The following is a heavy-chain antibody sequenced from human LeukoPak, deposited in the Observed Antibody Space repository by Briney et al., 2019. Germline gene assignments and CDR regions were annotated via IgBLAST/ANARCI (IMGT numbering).Heavy chain of an antibody. CDR2: ISAYNGNT. CDR1: GYTFTGYY. D-gene: IGHD3-3*01. V-gene: IGHV1-18*04. CDR3: ARAKVGFDY. Sequence: ASVKVSCKASGYTFTGYYMHWVRQAPGQGLEWMGWISAYNGNTNYAQKLQGRVTMTTDTSTSTAYMELRSLRSDDTAVYYCARAKVGFDYWGQGTLVTVSS. J-gene: IGHJ4*02.